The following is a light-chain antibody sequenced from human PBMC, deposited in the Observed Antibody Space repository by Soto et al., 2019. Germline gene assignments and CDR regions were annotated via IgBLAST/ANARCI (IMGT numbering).Light chain of an antibody. CDR2: EGI. Sequence: QSALTQPASVSGSPGQSITISCTGTNSDVGRYKYVSWYQQHPGKAPKVIIYEGIKRPSGVSNRFSGSNSGSTASLTISGLQAEDEADYYCCSYVGATTYVFGTGTKLTVL. V-gene: IGLV2-23*01. CDR3: CSYVGATTYV. CDR1: NSDVGRYKY. J-gene: IGLJ1*01.